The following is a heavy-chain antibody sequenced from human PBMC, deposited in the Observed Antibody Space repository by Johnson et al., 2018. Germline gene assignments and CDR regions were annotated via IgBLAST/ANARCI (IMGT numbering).Heavy chain of an antibody. Sequence: QLVESGGGLVQPGRSLRLSCAASGFTFDDYAMHWVRQAPGKGLEWVSGISWNSGSIGYADSVKGRFTIPRDNTKNSLFRQMNSLRGEDTSVYYCAKDMGYDGYNHFDYWGQGTLVTVSA. CDR2: ISWNSGSI. CDR3: AKDMGYDGYNHFDY. J-gene: IGHJ4*02. D-gene: IGHD5-24*01. CDR1: GFTFDDYA. V-gene: IGHV3-9*01.